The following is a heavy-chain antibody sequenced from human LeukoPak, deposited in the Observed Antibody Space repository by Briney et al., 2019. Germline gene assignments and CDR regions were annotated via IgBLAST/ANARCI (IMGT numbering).Heavy chain of an antibody. V-gene: IGHV4-34*01. CDR2: INHSGST. Sequence: SETLSLTCAVYGGSFSGYYWSWIRQPPGKGLEWIGEINHSGSTNYNPSLKSRVTISVDTSKNQFSLKLSSVTAADTAVYYCARGYDYVWGSYRHRNWFDPWGQGTLVTVSS. CDR1: GGSFSGYY. D-gene: IGHD3-16*02. CDR3: ARGYDYVWGSYRHRNWFDP. J-gene: IGHJ5*02.